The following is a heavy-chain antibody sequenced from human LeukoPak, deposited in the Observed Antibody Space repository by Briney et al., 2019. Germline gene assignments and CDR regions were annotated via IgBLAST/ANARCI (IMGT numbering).Heavy chain of an antibody. Sequence: PSETLSLTCAVYGGSFSGYYWSWIRQPSGKGLEWIGEINHSGSTNYNPSLKSRVTISVDTSKNQFSLKLSSVTAADTAVYYCARAALGGGSCYLDYWGQGTLVTVSS. CDR2: INHSGST. V-gene: IGHV4-34*01. CDR3: ARAALGGGSCYLDY. CDR1: GGSFSGYY. D-gene: IGHD2-15*01. J-gene: IGHJ4*02.